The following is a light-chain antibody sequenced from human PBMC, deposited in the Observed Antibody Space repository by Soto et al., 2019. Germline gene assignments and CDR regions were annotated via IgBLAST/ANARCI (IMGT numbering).Light chain of an antibody. Sequence: QSALTQPPSVSGAPGQRVTISCTGTNSNIGADYGVQWYQQFPGTAPKLLIYGNNNRPSGVSDRFSGSKSATSASLAITGLQPGDEADYYCQSYDSNLVGLVFGAGTQLTVL. CDR1: NSNIGADYG. CDR3: QSYDSNLVGLV. V-gene: IGLV1-40*01. CDR2: GNN. J-gene: IGLJ3*02.